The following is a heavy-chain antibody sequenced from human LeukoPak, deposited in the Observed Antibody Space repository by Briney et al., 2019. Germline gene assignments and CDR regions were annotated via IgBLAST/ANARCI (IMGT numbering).Heavy chain of an antibody. D-gene: IGHD1-26*01. CDR2: IYYSGST. V-gene: IGHV4-59*01. J-gene: IGHJ4*02. Sequence: SETLSLTCTVSGGSISSYYWSWIRQPPGKGLEWIGYIYYSGSTNYNPSLKSRVTISVDTSKNQFSLKLSSVTAADTAVYYCARAFGSWGVDYWGQGTLVTVSS. CDR3: ARAFGSWGVDY. CDR1: GGSISSYY.